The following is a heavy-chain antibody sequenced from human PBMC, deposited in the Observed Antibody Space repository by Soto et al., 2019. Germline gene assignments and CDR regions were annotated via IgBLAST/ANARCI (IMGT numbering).Heavy chain of an antibody. Sequence: GGSLRLSCAASGFTFSSYAMHWVRQAPGKGLEWVAVISYDGSNKYYADSVKGRFTISRDNSKNTLYLQMNSLRAEDTAVYYCARDLMGDGYNYYYYYGMDVWGQGTTVTVSS. V-gene: IGHV3-30*04. CDR3: ARDLMGDGYNYYYYYGMDV. CDR1: GFTFSSYA. J-gene: IGHJ6*02. D-gene: IGHD5-12*01. CDR2: ISYDGSNK.